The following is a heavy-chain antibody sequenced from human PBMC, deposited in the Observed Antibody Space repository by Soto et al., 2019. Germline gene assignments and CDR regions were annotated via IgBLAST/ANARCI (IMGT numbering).Heavy chain of an antibody. CDR1: GFTFSNYA. Sequence: EVHLLESGGGLVQPGGSLRLSCAASGFTFSNYAMTWVRQAPGKGLEWVSVISGTGGGTNNADSAKGRFITSRDNSKNTLYLQTNSLRAEDTAVYYCAERAFYGSGIPNYYGMDVWGQGTAVTVSS. CDR3: AERAFYGSGIPNYYGMDV. CDR2: ISGTGGGT. D-gene: IGHD3-10*01. J-gene: IGHJ6*02. V-gene: IGHV3-23*01.